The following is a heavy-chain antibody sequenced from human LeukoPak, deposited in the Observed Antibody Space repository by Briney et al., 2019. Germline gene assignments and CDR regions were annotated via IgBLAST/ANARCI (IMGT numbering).Heavy chain of an antibody. CDR1: GYTFTSYD. Sequence: ASVKVPCKASGYTFTSYDINWVRQATGQGLEWMGWMNPNSGSTGYAQKFQGRVAITRNTSISTAYMELSGLRSEDTAVYYCARGRSTGYPYYFEYWGQGTLVTVSS. J-gene: IGHJ4*02. D-gene: IGHD5-12*01. V-gene: IGHV1-8*03. CDR2: MNPNSGST. CDR3: ARGRSTGYPYYFEY.